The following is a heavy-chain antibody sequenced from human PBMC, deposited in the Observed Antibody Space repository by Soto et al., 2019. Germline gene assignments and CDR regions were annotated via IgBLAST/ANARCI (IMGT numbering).Heavy chain of an antibody. CDR3: ARGPPSYDNNWYDYFDS. D-gene: IGHD1-1*01. V-gene: IGHV1-46*01. J-gene: IGHJ4*02. CDR2: INPSGGST. Sequence: ASEKVSCKASGYTLTSRYMHWVRQAPGQGLEWMGIINPSGGSTSYAQSFKGRVTMTRDTSTSTVYMEVSSLRSGDTAVYFCARGPPSYDNNWYDYFDSWGQGTLVTVSS. CDR1: GYTLTSRY.